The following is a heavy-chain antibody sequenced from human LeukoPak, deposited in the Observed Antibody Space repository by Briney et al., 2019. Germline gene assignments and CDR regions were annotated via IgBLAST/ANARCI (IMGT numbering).Heavy chain of an antibody. CDR1: GGSISSYY. D-gene: IGHD6-13*01. Sequence: SETLSLTCTVSGGSISSYYWSWIRQPAGKGLESIGHISTSGSTNYNPSLKSRVTISVDTSKNQFSLKLSSVTAADTAVYYCARDPGSSWYYFDYWGQGTLVTVSS. J-gene: IGHJ4*02. CDR2: ISTSGST. CDR3: ARDPGSSWYYFDY. V-gene: IGHV4-4*07.